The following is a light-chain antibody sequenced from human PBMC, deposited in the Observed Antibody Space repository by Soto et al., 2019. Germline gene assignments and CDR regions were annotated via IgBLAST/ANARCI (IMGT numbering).Light chain of an antibody. J-gene: IGKJ2*01. CDR1: QSISSW. Sequence: DIQMTQSPSTLSSSVGDRVTITCRVSQSISSWLAWYQQKAGKAPKLLIYDASSLESGVPSRFSGSGSGTEFTLTISSLQPDDFATYYRQQYNRYSLYPFGQGTKLEIK. CDR2: DAS. CDR3: QQYNRYSLYP. V-gene: IGKV1-5*01.